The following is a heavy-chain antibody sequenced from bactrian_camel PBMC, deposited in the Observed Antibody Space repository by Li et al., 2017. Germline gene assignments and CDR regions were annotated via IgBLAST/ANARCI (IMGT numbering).Heavy chain of an antibody. CDR1: GDTLPAWY. J-gene: IGHJ4*01. CDR3: AAVRTANSVSACSILSGLYTY. D-gene: IGHD2*01. V-gene: IGHV3S31*01. Sequence: DVQLVESGGGSVQAGGSLRLSCAASGDTLPAWYMGWFRRGPGEREGVAAIYTGDGRTYYSGAVKGRFNISQDNAKNTLYLQMNSLKPEDTAMYYCAAVRTANSVSACSILSGLYTYWGQGTQVTVS. CDR2: IYTGDGRT.